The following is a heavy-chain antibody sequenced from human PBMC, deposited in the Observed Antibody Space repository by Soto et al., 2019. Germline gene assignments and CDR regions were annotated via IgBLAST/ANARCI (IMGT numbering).Heavy chain of an antibody. D-gene: IGHD6-13*01. J-gene: IGHJ6*02. CDR3: ARDSEGGGRSWYYYYYGMDV. V-gene: IGHV3-33*01. CDR2: IWYDGSNK. CDR1: GFTFSSYG. Sequence: QVQLVESGGGVVQPGRSLRLSCAASGFTFSSYGMHWVRQAPGKGLEWVAVIWYDGSNKYYADSVKGRFTISRDNSKNTLYLQMNSLRAEDTAVYYCARDSEGGGRSWYYYYYGMDVWSQGTTVTVSS.